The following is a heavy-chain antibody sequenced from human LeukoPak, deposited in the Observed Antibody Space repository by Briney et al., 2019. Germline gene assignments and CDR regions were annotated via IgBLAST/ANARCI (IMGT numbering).Heavy chain of an antibody. Sequence: SETLSLTCTVTSDSISRSYFYWGWVRQPPGKGLEWIGSIYLTGSTYYNSSLKSRLTISLDTSRDQFSLKLSSVTAADTAVYYCARRAYDYASGSYFDYFDYWGQGTLVTVSS. V-gene: IGHV4-39*07. CDR3: ARRAYDYASGSYFDYFDY. J-gene: IGHJ4*02. D-gene: IGHD3-10*01. CDR1: SDSISRSYFY. CDR2: IYLTGST.